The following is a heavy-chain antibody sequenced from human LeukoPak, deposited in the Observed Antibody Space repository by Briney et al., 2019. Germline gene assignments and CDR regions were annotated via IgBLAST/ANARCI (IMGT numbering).Heavy chain of an antibody. V-gene: IGHV3-74*01. CDR2: INSDGSST. J-gene: IGHJ4*02. D-gene: IGHD3-9*01. CDR1: GFTFSSYW. CDR3: ARDRVLTGPDY. Sequence: PGGSLRLSCAASGFTFSSYWMHWVRQAPGKGLAWASRINSDGSSTSYADSVKGRFTISRDNAKNTLYLQMNSLRAEDTAVYYCARDRVLTGPDYWGQGTLVTVSS.